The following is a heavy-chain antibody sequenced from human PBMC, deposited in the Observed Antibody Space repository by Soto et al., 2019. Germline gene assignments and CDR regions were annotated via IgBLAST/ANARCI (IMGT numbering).Heavy chain of an antibody. CDR2: LIPISGTT. CDR3: ASGPYGYYDISGKYEAEYFQH. J-gene: IGHJ1*01. V-gene: IGHV1-69*05. Sequence: QVQLVQSGAAVKKPGSSVKVSCKASGGTFSNYAIAWVRQAPGQGLEWMGGLIPISGTTNYAQKIAGRVSFTPNESTSAAYMKLRSLRAEDTAVNYCASGPYGYYDISGKYEAEYFQHWGQGTLVTVSS. CDR1: GGTFSNYA. D-gene: IGHD3-22*01.